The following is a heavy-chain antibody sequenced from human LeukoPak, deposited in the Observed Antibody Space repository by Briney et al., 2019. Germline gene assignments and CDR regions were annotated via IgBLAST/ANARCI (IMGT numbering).Heavy chain of an antibody. V-gene: IGHV3-23*01. CDR1: GFTFSSEA. D-gene: IGHD3-22*01. J-gene: IGHJ4*02. CDR2: ISPAGGTT. Sequence: PGGSLRLSCAVSGFTFSSEAMGWVRQLPGGGLEWVSTISPAGGTTYYADSVKGRFTISRDNSKNTLYLQMNSLRAGDTAVYYCAKGGYYYPLDYWGQGTLVTVSS. CDR3: AKGGYYYPLDY.